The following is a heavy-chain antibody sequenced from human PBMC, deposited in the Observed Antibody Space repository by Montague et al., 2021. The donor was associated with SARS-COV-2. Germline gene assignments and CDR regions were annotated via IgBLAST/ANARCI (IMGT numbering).Heavy chain of an antibody. CDR2: FYSVGST. V-gene: IGHV4-59*02. CDR3: ARETMTADAFDI. J-gene: IGHJ3*02. D-gene: IGHD1-14*01. CDR1: GASVGSSD. Sequence: SETLSLTCTVSGASVGSSDWGWIRQSPGKGLEWIGYFYSVGSTDYNPSLKSRVSISRDTSKNQFSLKVRSVTAADTAVYYCARETMTADAFDIWGQGTMVTVSP.